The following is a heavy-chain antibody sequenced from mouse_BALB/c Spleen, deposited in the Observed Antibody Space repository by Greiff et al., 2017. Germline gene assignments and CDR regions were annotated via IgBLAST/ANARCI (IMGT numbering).Heavy chain of an antibody. CDR1: GFSLTSYG. D-gene: IGHD2-10*01. CDR2: IWAGGST. V-gene: IGHV2-9*02. CDR3: APSYYGNYGAMDY. Sequence: VQLQESGPGLVAPSQSLSITCTVSGFSLTSYGVHWVRQPPGKGLEWLGVIWAGGSTNYNSALMSRLSISKDNSKSQVFLKMNSLQTDDTAMYYCAPSYYGNYGAMDYWGQGTSVTVSS. J-gene: IGHJ4*01.